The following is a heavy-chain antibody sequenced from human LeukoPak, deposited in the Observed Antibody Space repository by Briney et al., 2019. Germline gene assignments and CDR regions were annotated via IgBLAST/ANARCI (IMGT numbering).Heavy chain of an antibody. CDR2: IYYSGST. J-gene: IGHJ3*02. D-gene: IGHD5-24*01. CDR1: GGSISSYY. Sequence: SETLSLTCTVSGGSISSYYWSWIRQPPGKGLEWIGYIYYSGSTNYNPSLKSRVTISVDTSKNQFSLKLSSVTAADTAVYYCARERGGEMATISDAFDIWGQGIMVTVSS. CDR3: ARERGGEMATISDAFDI. V-gene: IGHV4-59*01.